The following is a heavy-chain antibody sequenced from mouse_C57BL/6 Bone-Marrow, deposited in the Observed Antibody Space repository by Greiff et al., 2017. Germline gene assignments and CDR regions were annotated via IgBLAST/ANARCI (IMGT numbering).Heavy chain of an antibody. Sequence: QVQLQQSGAELVKPGASVKMSCKASGYTFTSYWITWVKQRPGQGLEWIGDIYPGSGSTNYNEKFKSKATLPVDTSSSTAYMQLSSLTSEDSAVYYCARYPFAYWGQGTLVTVSA. J-gene: IGHJ3*01. CDR3: ARYPFAY. CDR2: IYPGSGST. CDR1: GYTFTSYW. V-gene: IGHV1-55*01.